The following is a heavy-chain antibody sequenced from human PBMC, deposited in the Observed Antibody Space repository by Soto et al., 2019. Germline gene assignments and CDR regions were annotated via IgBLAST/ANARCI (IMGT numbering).Heavy chain of an antibody. V-gene: IGHV4-61*01. CDR2: IYYSGST. Sequence: SETLSLTCTVSGGSVSSGSYYWSCIRQPPGKGLEWIGYIYYSGSTNYNPSLKSRVTISVDTSKNQFSLKLSSVTAADTAVYYCSRKGTTVSYYGMDVWGQGTTVTVSS. J-gene: IGHJ6*02. CDR1: GGSVSSGSYY. CDR3: SRKGTTVSYYGMDV. D-gene: IGHD4-4*01.